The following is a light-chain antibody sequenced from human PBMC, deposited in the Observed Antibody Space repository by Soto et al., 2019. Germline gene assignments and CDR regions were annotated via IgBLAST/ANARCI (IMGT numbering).Light chain of an antibody. CDR3: QQSYISPPA. J-gene: IGKJ2*01. V-gene: IGKV4-1*01. Sequence: DIVMTQSPDSLAVSLGARATINCKSSQSVLSSSNKNNYLAWYQQKPGQPPKLLIYWTSTGDSGVPDRFSGSGSGTDFTLTISSLQAEDVAVYYCQQSYISPPAFGQGTKLGIK. CDR1: QSVLSSSNKNNY. CDR2: WTS.